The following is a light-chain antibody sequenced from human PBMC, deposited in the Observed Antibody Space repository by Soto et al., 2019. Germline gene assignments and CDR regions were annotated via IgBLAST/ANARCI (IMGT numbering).Light chain of an antibody. J-gene: IGLJ2*01. Sequence: QPVLTQPASVSASPGQSITISCTGTSSDVGGYNYVSWYQQYPGKAPKLMIYEVTDRPSGVSSRFSGSKSGNTASLTISGLQAEDEADYYCSSYTSSGTIIFGGGTKVTVL. CDR2: EVT. CDR1: SSDVGGYNY. CDR3: SSYTSSGTII. V-gene: IGLV2-14*01.